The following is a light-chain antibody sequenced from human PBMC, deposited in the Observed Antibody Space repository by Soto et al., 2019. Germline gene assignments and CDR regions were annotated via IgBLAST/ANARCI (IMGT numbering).Light chain of an antibody. Sequence: LTQPASVSGSPGQSITISCTGTSGDVGGYNYVTWYQHHPGKAPKLMIHDVSIRPSGISFRFSGSKSGTTAYLTISGLQPEDEAEYYCCSYASSTSYVFGTGTKVTVL. CDR3: CSYASSTSYV. CDR1: SGDVGGYNY. J-gene: IGLJ1*01. V-gene: IGLV2-14*03. CDR2: DVS.